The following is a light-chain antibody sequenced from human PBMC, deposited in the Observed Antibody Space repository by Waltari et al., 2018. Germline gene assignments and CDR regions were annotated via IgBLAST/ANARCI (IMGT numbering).Light chain of an antibody. CDR3: QQYYTTPRT. Sequence: DIVMTQSPDSLAVSLGERATINCKSSQSVLYSSNNNNYLAWDRQQPGQPPRLLFYWASTRASGVPDRFSGSGSGTDFTLTISSLQAEDVAVYYCQQYYTTPRTFGQGTTVEIK. V-gene: IGKV4-1*01. CDR1: QSVLYSSNNNNY. J-gene: IGKJ1*01. CDR2: WAS.